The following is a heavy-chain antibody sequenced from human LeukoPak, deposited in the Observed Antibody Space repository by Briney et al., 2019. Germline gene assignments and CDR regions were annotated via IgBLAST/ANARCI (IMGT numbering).Heavy chain of an antibody. CDR2: ISGSGDNT. Sequence: GGSLRLSCAASGFTFSSYAMSWVRQPPGKGLEWVSGISGSGDNTYYADSVEGRFTISRDNSKNILYLQMNSLTAEDTAVYWCAKDPINWGSIYFDCWGQGTLVTVSS. CDR1: GFTFSSYA. D-gene: IGHD7-27*01. V-gene: IGHV3-23*01. CDR3: AKDPINWGSIYFDC. J-gene: IGHJ4*02.